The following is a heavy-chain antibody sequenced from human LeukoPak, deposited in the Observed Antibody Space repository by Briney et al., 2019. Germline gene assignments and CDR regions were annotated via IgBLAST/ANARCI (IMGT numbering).Heavy chain of an antibody. D-gene: IGHD3-22*01. V-gene: IGHV3-74*01. CDR1: GFTFSNYW. CDR3: ARDDYDSSGYSAFDI. CDR2: INSDGINT. Sequence: PGVSLRLSCAASGFTFSNYWMHWVRQAPGKGLVWVSRINSDGINTSYADSVKGRFTISRDNAKNSLYLQMNSLRAEDTAVYYCARDDYDSSGYSAFDIWGQGTMVTVSS. J-gene: IGHJ3*02.